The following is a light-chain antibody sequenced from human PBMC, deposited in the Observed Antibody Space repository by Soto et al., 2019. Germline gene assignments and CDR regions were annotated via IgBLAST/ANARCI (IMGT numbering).Light chain of an antibody. J-gene: IGKJ1*01. Sequence: IVMTHSPSTLSVSPVERATLSCMASQSVSSNLAWYQQKPGQAPRLLIYGASSRATGIPDRFSGSGSGTDFTLTISRLEPEDFAVYYCQQYGSSPPWTFGQGTKVDI. CDR3: QQYGSSPPWT. CDR2: GAS. V-gene: IGKV3-20*01. CDR1: QSVSSN.